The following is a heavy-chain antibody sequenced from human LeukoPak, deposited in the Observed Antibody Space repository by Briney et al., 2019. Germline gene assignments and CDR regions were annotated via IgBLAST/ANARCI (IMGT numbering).Heavy chain of an antibody. V-gene: IGHV3-53*01. CDR2: IYSGGST. J-gene: IGHJ4*02. D-gene: IGHD1-26*01. CDR1: GFTFSSSA. CDR3: ARVLGVPLYYFDY. Sequence: GGSLRLSCAASGFTFSSSAMSWVRQVPGKGLEWVSVIYSGGSTYYADSVKGRFTISRDNSKNTLYLQLNSLRAEDTAVYYCARVLGVPLYYFDYWGQGTLVTVSS.